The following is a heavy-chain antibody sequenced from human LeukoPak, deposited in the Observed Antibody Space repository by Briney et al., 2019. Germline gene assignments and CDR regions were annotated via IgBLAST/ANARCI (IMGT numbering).Heavy chain of an antibody. CDR2: IYHTGST. Sequence: PSETLSLTCAVYGGSFSGYYWSWIRQSPGKGLEWIGQIYHTGSTNYNPSLKSRVTILLDRSKNQFSLKLSSVTAADTAVYYCARDDFGVALGGVWGMGTTVIVCS. CDR1: GGSFSGYY. D-gene: IGHD3-3*01. J-gene: IGHJ6*04. V-gene: IGHV4-34*01. CDR3: ARDDFGVALGGV.